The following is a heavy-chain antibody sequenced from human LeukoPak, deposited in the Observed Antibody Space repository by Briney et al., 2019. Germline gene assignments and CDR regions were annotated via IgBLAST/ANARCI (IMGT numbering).Heavy chain of an antibody. D-gene: IGHD3-10*01. CDR2: ISYDGSNK. Sequence: PGGSLRLSCAASGFTFSSYAMHWVRQAPGKGLEWVAVISYDGSNKYYADSVKGRFTISRDNSKNTLYLQMNSLRAEDTAVYYCAKLGGRFGETLGAFDIWGQGTMVTVSS. CDR1: GFTFSSYA. J-gene: IGHJ3*02. CDR3: AKLGGRFGETLGAFDI. V-gene: IGHV3-30*04.